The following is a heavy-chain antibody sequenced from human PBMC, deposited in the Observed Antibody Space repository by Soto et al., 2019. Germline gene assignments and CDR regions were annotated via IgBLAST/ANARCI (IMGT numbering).Heavy chain of an antibody. CDR1: GGSFSGYY. CDR3: ARGYGDYAARYYFDY. V-gene: IGHV4-34*01. CDR2: INHSGST. D-gene: IGHD4-17*01. Sequence: PSETLSLTCAVYGGSFSGYYWSWIRQPPGKGLEWIGEINHSGSTNYNPSFKSRVTISVDTSKNQFSLKLSSVTAADTAVYYCARGYGDYAARYYFDYWGQGTLVT. J-gene: IGHJ4*02.